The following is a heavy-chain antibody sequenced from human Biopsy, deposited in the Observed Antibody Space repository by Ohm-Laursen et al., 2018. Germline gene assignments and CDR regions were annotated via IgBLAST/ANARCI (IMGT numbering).Heavy chain of an antibody. CDR2: IFNSGRT. V-gene: IGHV3-53*01. D-gene: IGHD6-13*01. Sequence: SFRLSCAASDFTVSENYFTWVRQAPGKGLEWVSVIFNSGRTYYADSVKGRFTISRDTSKNTVSLQMNSLTVDDTAVYYCVTEVGGVSSWYNNWGQGTLVTVSS. J-gene: IGHJ4*02. CDR1: DFTVSENY. CDR3: VTEVGGVSSWYNN.